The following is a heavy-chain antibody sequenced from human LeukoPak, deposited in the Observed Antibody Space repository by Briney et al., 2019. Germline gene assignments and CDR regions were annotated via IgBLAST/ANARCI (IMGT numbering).Heavy chain of an antibody. J-gene: IGHJ4*02. Sequence: PSETLSLTCTVSGGSISSGTYHWGWIRQPPGKGLEWIGSIYYSGSTYYNPSLKSRVTISVDTSKNQFSLKLSSVTAADTAVHYCARQSCSSTSCYFDYWGQGTLVTVSS. CDR2: IYYSGST. V-gene: IGHV4-39*01. D-gene: IGHD2-2*01. CDR1: GGSISSGTYH. CDR3: ARQSCSSTSCYFDY.